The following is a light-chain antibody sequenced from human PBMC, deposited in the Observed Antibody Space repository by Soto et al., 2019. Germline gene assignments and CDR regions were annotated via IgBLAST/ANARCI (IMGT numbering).Light chain of an antibody. CDR3: SSYAGNNNPYV. J-gene: IGLJ1*01. Sequence: QSALTQPPSASGSPGQSVTISCTGTSSDVGGYNYVSWYQHHPGKAPKLMVSEVSKRPSGVPDRFSGSKSGNTASLTVSGLQAEYEADYYCSSYAGNNNPYVFGTGTKVTVL. CDR1: SSDVGGYNY. V-gene: IGLV2-8*01. CDR2: EVS.